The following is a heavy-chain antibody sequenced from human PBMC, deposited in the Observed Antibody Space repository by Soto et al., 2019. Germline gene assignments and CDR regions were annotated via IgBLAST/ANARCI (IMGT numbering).Heavy chain of an antibody. CDR2: LSWKGVTI. Sequence: EVQLVESGGDLVQPGRSLRLSCAASGFTFDDYAMHWVRQVPGKGLQWVSGLSWKGVTIGYAASVKGRFTISRDNAKNALYLPMDGLRPEHTALFYCAASRAYDMNDYSGFPYGMGGWGLGTTVTVS. CDR3: AASRAYDMNDYSGFPYGMGG. D-gene: IGHD3-9*01. V-gene: IGHV3-9*01. CDR1: GFTFDDYA. J-gene: IGHJ6*02.